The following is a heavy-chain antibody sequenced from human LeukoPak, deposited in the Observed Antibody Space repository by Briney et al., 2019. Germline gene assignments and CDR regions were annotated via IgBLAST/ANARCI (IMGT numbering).Heavy chain of an antibody. D-gene: IGHD4-17*01. CDR2: INPNSGGT. CDR3: AKNMGYGDYWYFDL. CDR1: GYTFIDYY. J-gene: IGHJ2*01. V-gene: IGHV1-2*02. Sequence: ASVKVFCKASGYTFIDYYIHWVRQAPGEGLEWMGWINPNSGGTNYAQKFQGSVTMTRDTSISTAYMELTRLNSDDTAAYYCAKNMGYGDYWYFDLWGRGTLVTVSS.